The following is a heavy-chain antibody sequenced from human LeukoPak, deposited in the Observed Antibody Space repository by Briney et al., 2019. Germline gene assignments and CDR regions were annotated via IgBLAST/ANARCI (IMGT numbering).Heavy chain of an antibody. CDR2: ISFSSDYT. V-gene: IGHV3-11*05. J-gene: IGHJ4*02. Sequence: PGGSLRLSCAASGFTFSDYYMAWVRQAPGKGLECVSYISFSSDYTKYPDSVKGRFTISRDNAKNSLYLQMNSLRAEDTAVYYCARVKVGTTNRFDSRGQGTLGTVS. CDR3: ARVKVGTTNRFDS. D-gene: IGHD1-26*01. CDR1: GFTFSDYY.